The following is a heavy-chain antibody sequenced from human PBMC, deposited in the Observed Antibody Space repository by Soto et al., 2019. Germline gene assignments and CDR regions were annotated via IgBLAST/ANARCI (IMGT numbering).Heavy chain of an antibody. CDR3: ARDQGVAAAGITWFDP. CDR1: DASMNSSH. D-gene: IGHD6-13*01. Sequence: SEPLSHPCTVSDASMNSSHWSWIRHPAVEVLEWIGHIHSSGSTNYNPSLKSRVTMSVDTSKNQFSLRLMSLTAADTAVYYCARDQGVAAAGITWFDPWGQGSLVTVSS. CDR2: IHSSGST. V-gene: IGHV4-4*07. J-gene: IGHJ5*02.